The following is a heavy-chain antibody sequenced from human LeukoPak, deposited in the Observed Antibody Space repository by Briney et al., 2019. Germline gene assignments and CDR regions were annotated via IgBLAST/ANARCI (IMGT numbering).Heavy chain of an antibody. D-gene: IGHD3-22*01. CDR1: GFTFSSYA. Sequence: GGSLRLSCAASGFTFSSYAMSWVRQAPGKGLEWVGFIRSKAYGGTTEYAASVKGRFTISRDDSKSIAYLQMNSLKTEDTAVYYCTRADYYYDSSGYYQGDYWGQGTLVTVSS. V-gene: IGHV3-49*04. CDR3: TRADYYYDSSGYYQGDY. CDR2: IRSKAYGGTT. J-gene: IGHJ4*02.